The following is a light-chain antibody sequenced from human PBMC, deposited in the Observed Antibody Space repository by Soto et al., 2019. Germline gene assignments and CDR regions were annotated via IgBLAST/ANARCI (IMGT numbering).Light chain of an antibody. CDR2: DAS. Sequence: EIVLTQSPATLSLSPGERAALSCRASQGVSRFLAWHQQKPGQAPRLLIYDASNRATGIPARFSGSGSGTDFTLAISSLEPEDFAVDYCQQRSSWPLTFGGGTKVEIK. J-gene: IGKJ4*01. CDR3: QQRSSWPLT. CDR1: QGVSRF. V-gene: IGKV3-11*01.